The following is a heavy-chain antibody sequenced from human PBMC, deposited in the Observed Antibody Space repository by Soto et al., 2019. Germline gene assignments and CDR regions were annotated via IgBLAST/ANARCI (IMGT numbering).Heavy chain of an antibody. Sequence: PSETLSLTCTVSGGSVNSGGYHWSWIRQHPGKGLEWIGDIYYSGSTYYNPSLQSRVTISIDTSTNHFSLHLSALTAADTAVYYCARAPIPNWNYYGMDVWGQGTTVTVSS. D-gene: IGHD1-1*01. J-gene: IGHJ6*02. CDR2: IYYSGST. CDR3: ARAPIPNWNYYGMDV. V-gene: IGHV4-31*03. CDR1: GGSVNSGGYH.